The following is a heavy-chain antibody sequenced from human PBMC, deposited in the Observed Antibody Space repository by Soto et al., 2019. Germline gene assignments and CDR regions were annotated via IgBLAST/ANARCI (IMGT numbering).Heavy chain of an antibody. CDR1: GYTFTSYG. J-gene: IGHJ6*02. CDR3: ADYDFWSGADYYYGMDV. CDR2: ISAYNGNT. V-gene: IGHV1-18*01. Sequence: ASVKVSCKASGYTFTSYGISWVRQAPGQGLEWMGWISAYNGNTNYAQKLQGRVTMTTDTSTSTAYMELRSLRSDDTAVYYCADYDFWSGADYYYGMDVWGQGTTVTVSS. D-gene: IGHD3-3*01.